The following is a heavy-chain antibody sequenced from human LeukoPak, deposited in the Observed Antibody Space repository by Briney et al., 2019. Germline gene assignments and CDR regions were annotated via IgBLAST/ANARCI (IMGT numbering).Heavy chain of an antibody. Sequence: PGGSLRLSRAASGFTFSSYDMNWVRQAPGKGLEWVSYISSSSNTIYYADSVKGRFTISRDNAKNSLYLQMNSLRAEDTALYYCARGVATITRRYFDYWGQGTLVTVSS. CDR1: GFTFSSYD. J-gene: IGHJ4*02. CDR2: ISSSSNTI. CDR3: ARGVATITRRYFDY. D-gene: IGHD5-12*01. V-gene: IGHV3-48*03.